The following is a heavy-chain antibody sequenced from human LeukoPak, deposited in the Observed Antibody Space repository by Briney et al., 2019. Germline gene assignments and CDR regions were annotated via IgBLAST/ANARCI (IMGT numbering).Heavy chain of an antibody. CDR2: INAGNGNT. V-gene: IGHV1-3*01. CDR1: GYTFTSYA. Sequence: GASVKVSCKASGYTFTSYAMHWVRQAPGQRLEWMGWINAGNGNTKYSQKFQGRVTITSDTSASTAYMELSSLRSEDTAVYYCASGGTLVGATLCDYWGQGTLVTVSS. D-gene: IGHD1-26*01. CDR3: ASGGTLVGATLCDY. J-gene: IGHJ4*02.